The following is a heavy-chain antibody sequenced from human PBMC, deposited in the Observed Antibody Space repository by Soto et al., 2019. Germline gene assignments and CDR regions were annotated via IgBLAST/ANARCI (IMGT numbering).Heavy chain of an antibody. J-gene: IGHJ4*02. CDR3: AKDWFYGSGSYTVFDY. Sequence: GGSLRLSCAASGFTFHNYAMSWVRQAPGKGLEWVSAISGSGGSTYYADSVKGRFTISRDNSKNTLYLQMNSLRAEDTAVYYCAKDWFYGSGSYTVFDYWGQGTLVTVS. CDR2: ISGSGGST. D-gene: IGHD3-10*01. CDR1: GFTFHNYA. V-gene: IGHV3-23*01.